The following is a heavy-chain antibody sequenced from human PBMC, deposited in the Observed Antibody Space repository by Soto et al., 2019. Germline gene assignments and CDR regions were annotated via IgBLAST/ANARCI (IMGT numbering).Heavy chain of an antibody. CDR3: ASLYGSGSYYDFPTFDY. V-gene: IGHV4-31*03. Sequence: PSETLSLTCTVSGGSISSGGYYWSWIRQHPGKGLEWIGYIYYSGSTYYNPSLKSRVTISVDTSKNQFSLKLSSVTAADTAVYYCASLYGSGSYYDFPTFDYWGQGTLLTVSS. CDR2: IYYSGST. D-gene: IGHD3-10*01. CDR1: GGSISSGGYY. J-gene: IGHJ4*02.